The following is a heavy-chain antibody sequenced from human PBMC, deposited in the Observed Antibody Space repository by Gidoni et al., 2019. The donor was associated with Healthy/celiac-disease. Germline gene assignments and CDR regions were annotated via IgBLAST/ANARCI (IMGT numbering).Heavy chain of an antibody. D-gene: IGHD6-13*01. CDR3: ARDSGGPSSSWYLDY. V-gene: IGHV3-11*01. J-gene: IGHJ4*02. CDR1: GFPFSDYY. CDR2: ISSSGRAI. Sequence: QVKLVDSGGGLVKPGGSLRLSCAASGFPFSDYYMSWIRQAPGKGLEWVSYISSSGRAIYYEDAVKGRFTISRDNAKNSLYLQMNSLRAEDTAVYYCARDSGGPSSSWYLDYWGQGTLVTVSS.